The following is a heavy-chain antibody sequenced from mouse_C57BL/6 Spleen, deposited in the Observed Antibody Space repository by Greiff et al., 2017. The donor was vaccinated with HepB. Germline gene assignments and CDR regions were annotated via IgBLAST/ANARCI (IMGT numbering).Heavy chain of an antibody. CDR2: IINGGGST. D-gene: IGHD3-2*02. CDR3: ASVGSSGYGYFDY. J-gene: IGHJ2*01. CDR1: GFTFSDYY. Sequence: EVHLVESGGGLVQPGGSLKLSCAASGFTFSDYYMYWVRQTPEKRLEWVAYIINGGGSTYYQDTVKCLFTISRDTAKNTLYLQMSRLKSEDTAMYYCASVGSSGYGYFDYGGQGTPLTVSS. V-gene: IGHV5-12*01.